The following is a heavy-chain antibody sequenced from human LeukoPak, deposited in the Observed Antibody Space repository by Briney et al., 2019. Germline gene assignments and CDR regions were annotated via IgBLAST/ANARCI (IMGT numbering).Heavy chain of an antibody. CDR2: IASETYGGTA. CDR3: TRDQTPYY. V-gene: IGHV3-49*04. Sequence: PGGSLRLSCTASGFTFGDYAMTWVRQAPGKGLEWVDFIASETYGGTAEYAASMKGRFTISRDDSKSIAYLQMNSLKTEDTAVYYCTRDQTPYYWGQGTLVTVSS. J-gene: IGHJ4*02. CDR1: GFTFGDYA.